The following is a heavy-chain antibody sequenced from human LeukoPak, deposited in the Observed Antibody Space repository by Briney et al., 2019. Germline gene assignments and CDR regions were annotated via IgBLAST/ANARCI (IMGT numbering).Heavy chain of an antibody. Sequence: GGSLRLSCAASGFTFSDYYMTWIRQAPGKGLEWVSYITNTGTSIYYADSVKGRFTISRDNSKNTLYLQMNSLRAEDTAVYYCASGYSYNDYWGQGTLVTVSS. CDR2: ITNTGTSI. J-gene: IGHJ4*02. CDR1: GFTFSDYY. V-gene: IGHV3-11*01. CDR3: ASGYSYNDY. D-gene: IGHD5-18*01.